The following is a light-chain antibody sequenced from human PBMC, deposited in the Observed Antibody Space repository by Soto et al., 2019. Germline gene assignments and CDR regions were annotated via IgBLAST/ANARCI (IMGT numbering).Light chain of an antibody. CDR3: QQFNSYPRT. Sequence: IQLTQSPSSLSASVGDRVTITCRASQGISSYLAWYQQKPGKAPKLLIYAASTLQSGVPSRFSGSGSGTDFTLTISSLQPEDFATYYCQQFNSYPRTFGPGNKVDIK. CDR2: AAS. V-gene: IGKV1-9*01. CDR1: QGISSY. J-gene: IGKJ3*01.